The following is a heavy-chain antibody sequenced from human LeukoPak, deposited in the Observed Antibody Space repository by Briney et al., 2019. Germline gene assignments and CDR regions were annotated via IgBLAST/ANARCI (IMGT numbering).Heavy chain of an antibody. V-gene: IGHV4-59*01. CDR1: GGSISSSY. CDR2: ICYSGST. Sequence: SETLSLTCTVSGGSISSSYWSWIRQPPGRGLEWIGYICYSGSTNYNPSLKSRVTISVDTSKNQFSLKLRSVTAADTALYYCARGAMSFDYWGQGTLVTVSS. CDR3: ARGAMSFDY. J-gene: IGHJ4*02.